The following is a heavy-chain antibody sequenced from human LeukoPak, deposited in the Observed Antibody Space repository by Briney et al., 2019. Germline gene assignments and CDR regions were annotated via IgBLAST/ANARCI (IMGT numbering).Heavy chain of an antibody. D-gene: IGHD3-22*01. CDR2: IYHSGST. CDR1: GGSLNGHY. V-gene: IGHV4-34*01. Sequence: SETLSLTCAVYGGSLNGHYWSWIRQPPGKGLEWIGEIYHSGSTNYNPSLKSRVTISVDKSKNQFSLKLSSVTAADTAVYYCVRGVWLGTDYWGQGTLVTVSS. J-gene: IGHJ4*02. CDR3: VRGVWLGTDY.